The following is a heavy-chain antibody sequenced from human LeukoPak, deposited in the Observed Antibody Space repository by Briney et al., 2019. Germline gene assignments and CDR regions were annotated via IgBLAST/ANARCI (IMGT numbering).Heavy chain of an antibody. CDR3: ARVRSSWDYYYYMDV. CDR1: GGSISSYY. Sequence: SETLSLTCSVSGGSISSYYWSWIRQPPGKGLEWIGYIYYSGSTNYNPSLKSRVTISVDTSKNQFSLKLSSVTAADTAVYYCARVRSSWDYYYYMDVWGKGTTVTISS. V-gene: IGHV4-59*01. D-gene: IGHD6-13*01. J-gene: IGHJ6*03. CDR2: IYYSGST.